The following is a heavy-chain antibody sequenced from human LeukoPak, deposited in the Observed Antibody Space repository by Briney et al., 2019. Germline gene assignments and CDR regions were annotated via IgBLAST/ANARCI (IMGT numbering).Heavy chain of an antibody. CDR3: ARAYYYDSSGYLYYFDY. Sequence: GESLNFSCESSGYRFISYWIGWVRQMPGKGLEWMGVIYPGDSDTRYSPSFQGQVTISADKSISTAYLQWSSLKASDTAMYYCARAYYYDSSGYLYYFDYWGQGTLVTVSS. CDR1: GYRFISYW. CDR2: IYPGDSDT. J-gene: IGHJ4*02. D-gene: IGHD3-22*01. V-gene: IGHV5-51*01.